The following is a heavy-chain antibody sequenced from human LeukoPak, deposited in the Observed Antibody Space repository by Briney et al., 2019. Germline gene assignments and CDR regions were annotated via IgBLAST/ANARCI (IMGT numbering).Heavy chain of an antibody. V-gene: IGHV1-8*01. D-gene: IGHD4-17*01. CDR2: MNPNSGNT. J-gene: IGHJ5*02. CDR3: AKGPLYYYGDNAWFGP. Sequence: GASVKVSCKASGYTFTTYDINWVRQATGQGLEWMGWMNPNSGNTGYAQKFQGRVTMTRNTSISTAYMELRSLRAEDTAVYYCAKGPLYYYGDNAWFGPWGQGTLVTVSS. CDR1: GYTFTTYD.